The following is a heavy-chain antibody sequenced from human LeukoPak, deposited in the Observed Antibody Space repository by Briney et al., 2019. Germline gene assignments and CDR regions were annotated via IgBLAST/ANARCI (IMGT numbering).Heavy chain of an antibody. CDR3: AKGASEYSDSSGQVDY. J-gene: IGHJ4*02. V-gene: IGHV3-23*01. CDR1: GFTFSYYA. Sequence: GGSLRLSCAASGFTFSYYAMSWVRQAPGKGLEWVSDIIGSGGSTYYTDSVKGRFTISRDNSKNTVYLQMSSLRAEDTAVYYCAKGASEYSDSSGQVDYWGQGTLVTVSS. CDR2: IIGSGGST. D-gene: IGHD3-22*01.